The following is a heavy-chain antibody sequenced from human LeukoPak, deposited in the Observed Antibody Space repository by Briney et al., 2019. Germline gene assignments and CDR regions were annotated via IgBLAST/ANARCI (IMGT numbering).Heavy chain of an antibody. CDR1: GYTFTGYY. CDR2: INPNSGGT. CDR3: ARDYGDYYDSSGYPLPPEHDAFDI. J-gene: IGHJ3*02. D-gene: IGHD3-22*01. V-gene: IGHV1-2*06. Sequence: ASVKVSCKASGYTFTGYYMHLVRQAPGQGLEWMGRINPNSGGTNYAQKFQGRVTMTRDTSISTAYMELSRLRSDDTAVYYCARDYGDYYDSSGYPLPPEHDAFDIWGQGTMVTVSS.